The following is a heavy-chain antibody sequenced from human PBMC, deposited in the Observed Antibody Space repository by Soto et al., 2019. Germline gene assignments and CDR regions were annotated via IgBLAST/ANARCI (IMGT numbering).Heavy chain of an antibody. D-gene: IGHD6-13*01. CDR3: ARRVSSSWLPNWFDP. Sequence: QVQLVQSGAEVKKPGASVKVSCKASGYTFTSYGISWVRQAPGQGLEWMGWFSAYNGNTNYAQKLQGRGTMTTDTSTSTAYMELRSLRSDDTAVYYCARRVSSSWLPNWFDPWGQGTLVTVSS. CDR1: GYTFTSYG. J-gene: IGHJ5*02. CDR2: FSAYNGNT. V-gene: IGHV1-18*01.